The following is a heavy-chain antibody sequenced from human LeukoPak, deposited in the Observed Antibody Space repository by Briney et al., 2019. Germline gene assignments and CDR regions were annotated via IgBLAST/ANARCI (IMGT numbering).Heavy chain of an antibody. D-gene: IGHD3-22*01. V-gene: IGHV3-23*01. J-gene: IGHJ5*02. CDR2: ISNDGGGT. CDR1: GFIFNNYG. Sequence: GGSLRLSCAASGFIFNNYGLIWVRQAPGKGLEWVSAISNDGGGTNYADFVKGRFTISRDNSKNTLFLQINSLRAEDTALYYCAKGSSGYFVDLWGQGTLVTVSS. CDR3: AKGSSGYFVDL.